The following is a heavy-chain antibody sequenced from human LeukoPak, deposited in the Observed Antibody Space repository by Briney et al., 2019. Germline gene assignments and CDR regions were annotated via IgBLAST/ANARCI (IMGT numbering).Heavy chain of an antibody. J-gene: IGHJ4*02. CDR2: ISGSGGGT. CDR1: GITLSNYG. Sequence: GGSLRLSCVVSGITLSNYGMSWVRQAPGKGLEWVAGISGSGGGTQYADSVKGRFTISRDNRKNTLYLKMNSLRAEDTAMYFCAKRGVVIRVILVGFHKEAYYFDSWGQGALVTVSS. V-gene: IGHV3-23*01. CDR3: AKRGVVIRVILVGFHKEAYYFDS. D-gene: IGHD3-22*01.